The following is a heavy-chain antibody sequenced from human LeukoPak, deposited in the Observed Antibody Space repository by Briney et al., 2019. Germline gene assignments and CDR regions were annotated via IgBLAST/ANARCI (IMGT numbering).Heavy chain of an antibody. J-gene: IGHJ4*02. D-gene: IGHD6-19*01. CDR2: ISYDGSNK. CDR3: ARAIAVAGTSRVGIIDY. V-gene: IGHV3-30*03. CDR1: GFTFSSYG. Sequence: PGGSLRLSCAASGFTFSSYGMHWVRQAPGKGLEWVAVISYDGSNKYYADSVKGRFTISRDNAKNSLYLQMNSLRAEDTAVYYCARAIAVAGTSRVGIIDYWGQGTLVTVSS.